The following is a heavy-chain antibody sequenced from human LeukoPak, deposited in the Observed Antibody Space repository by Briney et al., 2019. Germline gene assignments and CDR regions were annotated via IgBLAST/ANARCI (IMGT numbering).Heavy chain of an antibody. CDR3: ARGDNGSGSYYAY. J-gene: IGHJ4*02. CDR2: IHYTGST. CDR1: GVSISSNY. V-gene: IGHV4-59*01. Sequence: SETLSLTCTVSGVSISSNYWNWIRQPPGKGLEWIGYIHYTGSTDYNPSLRSRVTISVDTPNNQFSLKLSSVTAADTAVYYCARGDNGSGSYYAYWGKGTPVTVSS. D-gene: IGHD3-10*01.